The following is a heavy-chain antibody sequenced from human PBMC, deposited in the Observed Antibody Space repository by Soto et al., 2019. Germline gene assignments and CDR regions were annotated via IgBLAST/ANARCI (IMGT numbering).Heavy chain of an antibody. CDR1: GFTFSSYA. Sequence: GGSLRLSCAASGFTFSSYAMSWVRQAPGKGLEWVSTISGSGDSTHYADSVKGRFTISRDNSKNTLYLQMNSLRAEDTAVYYCPKFYGGYSVHTYTIDPLGHGTLVTVSS. CDR3: PKFYGGYSVHTYTIDP. V-gene: IGHV3-23*01. D-gene: IGHD2-21*02. J-gene: IGHJ5*02. CDR2: ISGSGDST.